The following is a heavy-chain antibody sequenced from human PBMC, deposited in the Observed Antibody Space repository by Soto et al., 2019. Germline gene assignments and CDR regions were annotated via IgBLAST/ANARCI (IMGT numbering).Heavy chain of an antibody. Sequence: EVQLLESGGGLVQPGGSLRLSCAVSGFSLRPNGMSWVRQAPGKGLEWVSDIVYTGDTYYADSVKGRFTISRDNSKNTLYLQMRTLRAEDTAVYYCAGHGGNSYLGQGTLVTVSS. V-gene: IGHV3-23*01. D-gene: IGHD1-26*01. CDR2: IVYTGDT. CDR1: GFSLRPNG. J-gene: IGHJ4*02. CDR3: AGHGGNSY.